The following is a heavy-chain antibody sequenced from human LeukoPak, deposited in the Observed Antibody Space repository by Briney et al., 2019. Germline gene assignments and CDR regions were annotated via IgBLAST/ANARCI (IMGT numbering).Heavy chain of an antibody. Sequence: PGRSLRLSCAASGFTFSSYAMHWVRQAPGKGLEWVAVISYDGSNKYYADSVKGRFTISRDNSKNTLYLQMNSLRAEDTAVYYCAKDPYGRGTAMGSLDVWGQGTTVTVSS. V-gene: IGHV3-30*04. CDR3: AKDPYGRGTAMGSLDV. D-gene: IGHD5-18*01. CDR1: GFTFSSYA. J-gene: IGHJ6*02. CDR2: ISYDGSNK.